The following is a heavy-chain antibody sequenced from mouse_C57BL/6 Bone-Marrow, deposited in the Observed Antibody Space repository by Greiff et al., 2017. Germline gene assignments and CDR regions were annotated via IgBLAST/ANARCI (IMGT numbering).Heavy chain of an antibody. CDR2: IWRGGST. J-gene: IGHJ2*01. CDR3: ASPSAGGY. Sequence: QVQLKQSGPGLVQPSPTLSISCTASGFSLTSYGVHWVRQSPGKGLEWLGGIWRGGSTDYNAAFISSLSISKDNSKSQVFFKMNSLQADDTAIYYCASPSAGGYWGQGTTLTVSS. CDR1: GFSLTSYG. V-gene: IGHV2-2*01. D-gene: IGHD4-1*01.